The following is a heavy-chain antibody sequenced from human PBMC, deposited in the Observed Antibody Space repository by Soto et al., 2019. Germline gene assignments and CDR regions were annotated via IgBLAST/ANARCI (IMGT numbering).Heavy chain of an antibody. Sequence: QVQLVQSGAEGKKPGSSVKISCKASGGTFSSYTISWVRQAPGQGLEWMGRIIPILGIANYAQKFQGRVTITADKSTSTAYMELSSLRSEDTAVYYCARFVVPAAIDAFDIWGQGTMVTVSS. CDR3: ARFVVPAAIDAFDI. V-gene: IGHV1-69*02. D-gene: IGHD2-2*02. CDR1: GGTFSSYT. CDR2: IIPILGIA. J-gene: IGHJ3*02.